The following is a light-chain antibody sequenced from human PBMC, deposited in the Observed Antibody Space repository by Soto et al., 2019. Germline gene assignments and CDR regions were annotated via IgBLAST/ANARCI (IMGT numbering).Light chain of an antibody. CDR2: GAS. CDR3: QQYGYSPIT. V-gene: IGKV3-20*01. J-gene: IGKJ5*01. CDR1: QSVGSNY. Sequence: EFVLTQSPGTLSLSPGERATLSCRASQSVGSNYLAWYQQKPGQAPRLLIYGASSRATGIADRFSGSGSGTDFTLTISRLEHEDFALYYCQQYGYSPITFGQGTRLEIK.